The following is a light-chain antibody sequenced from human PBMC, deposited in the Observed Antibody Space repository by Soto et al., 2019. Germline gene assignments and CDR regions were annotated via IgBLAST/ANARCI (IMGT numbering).Light chain of an antibody. V-gene: IGKV1-27*01. J-gene: IGKJ5*01. CDR2: TAS. CDR3: QKYNNVPVT. Sequence: DIPMTQSPSSLSASVGDRVTITCRASQGISNDLAWYQQKPGKVPKLLIYTASTLQSGVPSRFSGSGSGTDFTLTISSLQPEDVATYYCQKYNNVPVTFGQGTRLEIK. CDR1: QGISND.